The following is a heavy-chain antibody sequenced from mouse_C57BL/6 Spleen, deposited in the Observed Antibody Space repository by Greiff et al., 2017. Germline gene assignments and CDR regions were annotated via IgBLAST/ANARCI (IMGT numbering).Heavy chain of an antibody. Sequence: EVKLVESGPGLVKPSQSLSLTCSATGYSFTSGYYWNWIRQFPGNKLEWMGYISYDGSNNYNPSLKNRSSITRDTSKNQFFLKLNSVTTEDTATYYCVYGNYRAFDYWGQGTTLTVSS. J-gene: IGHJ2*01. CDR1: GYSFTSGYY. V-gene: IGHV3-6*01. CDR3: VYGNYRAFDY. D-gene: IGHD2-1*01. CDR2: ISYDGSN.